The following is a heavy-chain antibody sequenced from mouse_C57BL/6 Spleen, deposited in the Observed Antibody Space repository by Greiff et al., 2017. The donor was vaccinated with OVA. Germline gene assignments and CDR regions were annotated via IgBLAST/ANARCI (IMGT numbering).Heavy chain of an antibody. CDR2: ISYDGSN. Sequence: EVKLVESGPGLVKPSQSLSLTCSVTGYSITSGYYWNWIRQFPGNKLEWMGYISYDGSNNYNPSLKNRISITRDTSKNQFFLKLNSVTTEDTATYYCARGGGYYLDYWGQGTTLTVSS. V-gene: IGHV3-6*01. CDR1: GYSITSGYY. D-gene: IGHD1-1*02. J-gene: IGHJ2*01. CDR3: ARGGGYYLDY.